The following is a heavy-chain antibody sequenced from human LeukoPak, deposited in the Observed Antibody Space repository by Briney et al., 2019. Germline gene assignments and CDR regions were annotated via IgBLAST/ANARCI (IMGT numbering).Heavy chain of an antibody. CDR2: IYYSGST. Sequence: PSETLSPTCTVSGGSISIGGYYWSWIRQHPGKGLEWIGYIYYSGSTYYNPSLKSRVTISVDTSKNQFSLKLSSVTAADTAVYYCAQWGLGYYYFDYWGQGTLVTVSS. J-gene: IGHJ4*02. CDR3: AQWGLGYYYFDY. D-gene: IGHD2-15*01. V-gene: IGHV4-31*03. CDR1: GGSISIGGYY.